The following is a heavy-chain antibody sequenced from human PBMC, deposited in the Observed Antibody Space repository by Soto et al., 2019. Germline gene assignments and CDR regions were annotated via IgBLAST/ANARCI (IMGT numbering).Heavy chain of an antibody. CDR1: YGSISSGGYY. CDR3: ARNDSGSKNFDY. V-gene: IGHV4-31*03. J-gene: IGHJ4*02. CDR2: ISDNGRP. D-gene: IGHD3-10*01. Sequence: SETLSLTCSVSYGSISSGGYYWSWIRLHPGKGLEWIGYISDNGRPYYNPSLKSRATISEDRSKNQFSLRLRSVTAAGTAVYYCARNDSGSKNFDYWGQGTLVTVSS.